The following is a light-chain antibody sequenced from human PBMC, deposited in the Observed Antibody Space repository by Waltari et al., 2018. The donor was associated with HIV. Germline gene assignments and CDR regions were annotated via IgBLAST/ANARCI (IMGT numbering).Light chain of an antibody. CDR2: EVN. Sequence: QPALTQPPSASGSPGQSVTISCTGTSRAIGTYTYVSWYQQPPGRAPNLLIYEVNKRPSGVPDRFSGSKSANTASLTVSGLQVADEADYYCSSYAGNNNYVFGTGTRVTVL. J-gene: IGLJ1*01. CDR1: SRAIGTYTY. CDR3: SSYAGNNNYV. V-gene: IGLV2-8*01.